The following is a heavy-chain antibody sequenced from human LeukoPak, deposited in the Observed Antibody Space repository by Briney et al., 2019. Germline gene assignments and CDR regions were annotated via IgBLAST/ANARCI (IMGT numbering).Heavy chain of an antibody. Sequence: ASVKVSCKASGYTFTGYYMHWVRQAPGQGLEWMGWINPNSGGTKYAQKFPGRVTMTRDTSTSTGDMELSRLRSDDTAVYYCSRGEVSSWYDYFQHWGQGSLVTVSS. V-gene: IGHV1-2*02. D-gene: IGHD6-13*01. CDR2: INPNSGGT. J-gene: IGHJ1*01. CDR1: GYTFTGYY. CDR3: SRGEVSSWYDYFQH.